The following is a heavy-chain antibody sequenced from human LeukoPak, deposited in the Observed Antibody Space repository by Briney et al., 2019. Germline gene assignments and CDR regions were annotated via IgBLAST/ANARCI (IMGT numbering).Heavy chain of an antibody. CDR3: AREHYYDNSGYWS. Sequence: PGGSLRLSCAASGFTFSSYWMSWVRQAPGKGLEWVSVIYSGGSTYYADSVKGRFTISRDSSKNTLYLQMNSLRAEDTAVYYCAREHYYDNSGYWSWGQGTLVTVSS. J-gene: IGHJ4*02. D-gene: IGHD3-22*01. V-gene: IGHV3-53*01. CDR1: GFTFSSYW. CDR2: IYSGGST.